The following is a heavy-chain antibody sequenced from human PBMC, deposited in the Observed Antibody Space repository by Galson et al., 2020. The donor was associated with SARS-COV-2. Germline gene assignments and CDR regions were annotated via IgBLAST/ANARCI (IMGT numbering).Heavy chain of an antibody. D-gene: IGHD6-13*01. V-gene: IGHV3-21*01. Sequence: GGSLRLSCAASGFTFSSYSMNWVRQAPGKGLEWVSSISSSSSYIYYADSVKGRFTISRDNAKNSLYLQMNSLRAEDTAVYYCATIAAAGTHYYYYGMDVWGQGTTVTVSS. CDR1: GFTFSSYS. CDR2: ISSSSSYI. CDR3: ATIAAAGTHYYYYGMDV. J-gene: IGHJ6*02.